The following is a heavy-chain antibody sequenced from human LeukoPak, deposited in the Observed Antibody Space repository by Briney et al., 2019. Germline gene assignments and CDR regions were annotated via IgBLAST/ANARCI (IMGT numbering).Heavy chain of an antibody. Sequence: ASVKVSCKASGYTFTSYGISWVRQAPGQGLEWMGWISAYNGNTNYAQKLQGRVTMTTDTSTSTAYMKLRSLRSDDTAVYYCARDPMAVAGSDFDYWGQGTLVTVSS. CDR2: ISAYNGNT. V-gene: IGHV1-18*01. CDR3: ARDPMAVAGSDFDY. CDR1: GYTFTSYG. D-gene: IGHD6-19*01. J-gene: IGHJ4*02.